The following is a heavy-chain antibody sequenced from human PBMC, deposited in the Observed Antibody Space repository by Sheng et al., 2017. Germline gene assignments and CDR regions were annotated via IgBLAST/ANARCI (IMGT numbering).Heavy chain of an antibody. V-gene: IGHV3-21*01. CDR2: ISSSSSYI. Sequence: EVQLVESGGGLVKPGGSLRLSCAASGFTFSSYSMNWVRQAPGKGLEWVSSISSSSSYIYYADSVKGRFTISRDNAKNSLYLQMNSLRAEDTAVYYCARDGRNSLWFRESMFDYWGQGTLVTVSS. CDR1: GFTFSSYS. J-gene: IGHJ4*02. D-gene: IGHD3-10*01. CDR3: ARDGRNSLWFRESMFDY.